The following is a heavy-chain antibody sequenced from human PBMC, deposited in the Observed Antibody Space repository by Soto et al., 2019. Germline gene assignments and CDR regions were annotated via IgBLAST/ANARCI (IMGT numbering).Heavy chain of an antibody. CDR3: AKDRSWNLDAFVI. D-gene: IGHD1-1*01. CDR2: ISGSGGST. CDR1: GFTFSSYA. Sequence: EVQLLESGGGLVQPGGSLRLSCAASGFTFSSYAMSWVGQAPGKGLEWVSAISGSGGSTYYADSVKGRFTISRDNSKNTLYLQMNSLRAEDTAVYYCAKDRSWNLDAFVIWGQGTMVTVSS. V-gene: IGHV3-23*01. J-gene: IGHJ3*02.